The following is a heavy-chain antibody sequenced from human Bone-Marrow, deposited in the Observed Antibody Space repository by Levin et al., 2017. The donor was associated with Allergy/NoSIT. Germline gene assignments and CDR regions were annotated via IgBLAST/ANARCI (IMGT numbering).Heavy chain of an antibody. CDR2: IYKIATT. Sequence: SETLSLTCTVSGGSISSGDYYWSWIRQPPGKGLEWIGHIYKIATTYYNPSLQSRVTISADTSKKQIFLNLNSVTAADTAVYYCARGGVYYDVWRALAPRATWSGWFDPWGQGTLVTVSS. D-gene: IGHD3-3*01. CDR1: GGSISSGDYY. CDR3: ARGGVYYDVWRALAPRATWSGWFDP. J-gene: IGHJ5*02. V-gene: IGHV4-30-4*01.